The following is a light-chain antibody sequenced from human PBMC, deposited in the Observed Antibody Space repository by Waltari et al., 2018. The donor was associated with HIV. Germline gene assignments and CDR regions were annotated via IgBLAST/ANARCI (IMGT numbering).Light chain of an antibody. CDR2: GNS. CDR1: SSTIGAGYD. Sequence: QSALTHTPYGSGAQGHRGTIPRSRNSSTIGAGYDAQCYQQLPGTAPNLLIYGNSNRPSGVPDRFSGSKSGTSASLAISGLQPDDETDYYCQSYDRSLSNWVFGGGTKLTVL. V-gene: IGLV1-40*01. CDR3: QSYDRSLSNWV. J-gene: IGLJ3*02.